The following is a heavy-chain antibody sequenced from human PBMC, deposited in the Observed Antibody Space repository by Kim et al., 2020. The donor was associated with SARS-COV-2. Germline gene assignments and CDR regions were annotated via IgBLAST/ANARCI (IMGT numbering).Heavy chain of an antibody. D-gene: IGHD4-4*01. Sequence: YTQKFQGRVTITADKSTSTAYMELSSLRSEDTAVYYCARVDYSNYNSLDYWGQGTLVTVSS. V-gene: IGHV1-69*04. J-gene: IGHJ4*02. CDR3: ARVDYSNYNSLDY.